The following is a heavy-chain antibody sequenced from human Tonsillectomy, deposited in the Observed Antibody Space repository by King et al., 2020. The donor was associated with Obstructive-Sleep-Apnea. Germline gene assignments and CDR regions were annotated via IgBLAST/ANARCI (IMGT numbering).Heavy chain of an antibody. D-gene: IGHD3-9*01. CDR1: GGTFNSYG. V-gene: IGHV1-69*09. J-gene: IGHJ2*01. Sequence: QLVQSGAEVKKPGSSVKVSCKASGGTFNSYGISWVRQAPGQGLEWMGRIIPILYVTNYAQKFQGRVTITADKFMSPAYMERSSLRSEDTAVCYCARGQITAGNVTGPAYMELSRLRSEDTAVYYCARGGDDDFLTAYKQDGYLDLWGHGTLVTVSS. CDR2: IIPILYVT. CDR3: ARGQITAGNVTGPAYMELSRLRSEDTAVYYCARGGDDDFLTAYKQDGYLDL.